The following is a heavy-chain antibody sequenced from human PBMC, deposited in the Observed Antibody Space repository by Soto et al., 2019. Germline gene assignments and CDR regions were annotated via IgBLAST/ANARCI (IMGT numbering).Heavy chain of an antibody. V-gene: IGHV1-69*01. CDR2: IFPIFGTA. Sequence: QVQLVQSGAEVKKPGSSVKVSCKASGGTFSSYAISWVRQAPGQGLEWMGGIFPIFGTANYAQKFQGRVTITADESTSTAYMELSSLRSEDTAVYYCASDGRGYSGYDFGYWGQGTLVTVSS. CDR1: GGTFSSYA. CDR3: ASDGRGYSGYDFGY. J-gene: IGHJ4*02. D-gene: IGHD5-12*01.